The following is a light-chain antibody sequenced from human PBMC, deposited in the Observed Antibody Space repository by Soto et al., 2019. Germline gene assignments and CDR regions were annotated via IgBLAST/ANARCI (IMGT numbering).Light chain of an antibody. V-gene: IGKV3-20*01. CDR3: QQYGSSSIT. J-gene: IGKJ5*01. Sequence: IVFTQSPGTLSLPPGERATLSCRAIQSVSSSYLAWYQQKPGQAPRLLIYGASSWATGIPDRFSGSGPGTDFTLTISRLEPEDFAVYYCQQYGSSSITFGQGTRLEIK. CDR1: QSVSSSY. CDR2: GAS.